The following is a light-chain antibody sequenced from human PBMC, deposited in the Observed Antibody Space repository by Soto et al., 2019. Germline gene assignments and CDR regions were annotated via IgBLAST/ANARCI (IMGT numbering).Light chain of an antibody. CDR1: QSVSSNY. J-gene: IGKJ2*01. Sequence: EIVLTQSPGTLPLSPGERATLSCRASQSVSSNYLVWYQQTPGQAPRPLIYGASSRATGIPDRFSGSGSATDVTLPIIRRAPEDFAVYYCQQYANSPFTFGQGTKLEIK. CDR3: QQYANSPFT. V-gene: IGKV3-20*01. CDR2: GAS.